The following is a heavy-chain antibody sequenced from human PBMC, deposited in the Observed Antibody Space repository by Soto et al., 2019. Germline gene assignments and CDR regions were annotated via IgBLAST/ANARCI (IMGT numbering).Heavy chain of an antibody. V-gene: IGHV4-30-4*01. CDR3: ARGSGVPATAIPASYFDY. CDR1: GGSISSGDYY. Sequence: QVQLQESGPGLVKPSQTLSLTCTVSGGSISSGDYYWSWIRQPPGKGLEWIGYIYYSGSTYYNPSLKSRVTISVDTSKNQFSLKLSSVTAADTAVYYCARGSGVPATAIPASYFDYWGQGTLVTVSS. J-gene: IGHJ4*02. D-gene: IGHD2-2*02. CDR2: IYYSGST.